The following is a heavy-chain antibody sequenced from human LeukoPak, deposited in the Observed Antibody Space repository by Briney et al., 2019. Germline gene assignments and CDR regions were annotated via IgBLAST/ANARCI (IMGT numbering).Heavy chain of an antibody. V-gene: IGHV1-69*05. CDR1: GGTFSSYA. D-gene: IGHD6-6*01. J-gene: IGHJ6*02. CDR2: IIPIFGTA. CDR3: ARDSSIAAHYYYYYGMDV. Sequence: SVKVSCKASGGTFSSYAISWVRQAPGQGLEWMGGIIPIFGTANYAQKFQGRVTMTRNTSISTAYMELSSLRSEDTAVYYCARDSSIAAHYYYYYGMDVWGQGTTVTVSS.